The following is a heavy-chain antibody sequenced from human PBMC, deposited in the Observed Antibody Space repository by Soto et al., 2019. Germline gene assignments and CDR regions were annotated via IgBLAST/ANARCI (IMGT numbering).Heavy chain of an antibody. V-gene: IGHV3-23*01. D-gene: IGHD6-13*01. CDR2: ISSSGGST. CDR3: AKEQIAGYYYFDY. J-gene: IGHJ4*02. CDR1: GFTFSSYA. Sequence: EVQLLESGGGLVQPGGSLRLSCAASGFTFSSYAMSWVRQAPGKGLEWVSAISSSGGSTYHADSVKGRFTISRDNSKNTLYLQMNSLRAEDSAVFYCAKEQIAGYYYFDYWGQGTLVTVSS.